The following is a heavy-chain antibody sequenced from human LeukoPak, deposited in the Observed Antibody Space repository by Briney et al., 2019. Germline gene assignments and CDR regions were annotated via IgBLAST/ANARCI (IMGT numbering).Heavy chain of an antibody. J-gene: IGHJ5*02. Sequence: SETLSLTCTVSGGSISSYYWSWIRQPPGKGLEWIGSIYYSGSTYYNPSLKSRVTISVDTSKNQFSLKLSSVTAADTAVYYCARSYYYDSSGYYRGPYNWFDPWGQGTLVTVSS. V-gene: IGHV4-39*07. CDR2: IYYSGST. D-gene: IGHD3-22*01. CDR3: ARSYYYDSSGYYRGPYNWFDP. CDR1: GGSISSYY.